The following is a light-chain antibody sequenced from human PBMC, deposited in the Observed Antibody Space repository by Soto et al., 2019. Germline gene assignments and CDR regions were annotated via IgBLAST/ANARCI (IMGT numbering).Light chain of an antibody. CDR2: GNS. V-gene: IGLV1-40*01. CDR3: QSYDSSLSAVV. J-gene: IGLJ2*01. Sequence: QSVLTQPPSVSGAPGQRVTISCTGSSSNIGAGYDVHWYQQLPGTAPKLLIYGNSNRPSGVPDRFSGSKSGTSASLAITGLQAEDEGDYYWQSYDSSLSAVVFGGGTKLTVL. CDR1: SSNIGAGYD.